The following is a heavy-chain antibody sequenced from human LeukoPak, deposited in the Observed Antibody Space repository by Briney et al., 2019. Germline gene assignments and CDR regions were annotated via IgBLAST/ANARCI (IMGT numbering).Heavy chain of an antibody. V-gene: IGHV4-4*09. D-gene: IGHD3-3*01. CDR3: VRSGVTYYGSKDYKWPDASDI. CDR2: IHSNGAT. Sequence: PSETLSLTCSVSAGSRRNYYWSWIRQPPGKGLEWIGHIHSNGATSYNPSVKGRVSLSVDTSKNQFSLTLNSVSAADSAVYYCVRSGVTYYGSKDYKWPDASDIWGQGTMVTVSS. CDR1: AGSRRNYY. J-gene: IGHJ3*02.